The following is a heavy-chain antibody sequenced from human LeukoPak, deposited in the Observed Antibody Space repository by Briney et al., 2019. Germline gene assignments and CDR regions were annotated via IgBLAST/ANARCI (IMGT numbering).Heavy chain of an antibody. D-gene: IGHD2-2*01. Sequence: GRSLRLSCAASGFTFSSYAMHWVRQAPGKGLEWVAVISYDGSNKYYADSVKGRFTISRDNSKNTLYLQVNSLRAEDTAVYFCAKDVPAAYFDYWGQGTLVTVSS. J-gene: IGHJ4*02. CDR3: AKDVPAAYFDY. V-gene: IGHV3-30-3*01. CDR2: ISYDGSNK. CDR1: GFTFSSYA.